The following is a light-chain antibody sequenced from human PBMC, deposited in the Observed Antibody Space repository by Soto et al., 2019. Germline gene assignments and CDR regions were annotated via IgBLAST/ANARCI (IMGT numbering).Light chain of an antibody. CDR1: TSNIGSNT. J-gene: IGLJ1*01. Sequence: QSVLTQPPSASGPPGQRVTISCSGSTSNIGSNTVNWYQQLPGTAPKLLIYTNDQRPSGVPDRFSGSKSGTSASLAISGLQFEDEADYHCSSWDDNLDAEVFGAGTKVTVL. V-gene: IGLV1-44*01. CDR3: SSWDDNLDAEV. CDR2: TND.